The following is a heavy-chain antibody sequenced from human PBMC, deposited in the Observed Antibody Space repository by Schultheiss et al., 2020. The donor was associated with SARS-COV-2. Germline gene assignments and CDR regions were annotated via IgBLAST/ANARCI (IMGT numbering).Heavy chain of an antibody. V-gene: IGHV4-59*08. CDR2: VYHSGST. CDR1: GGPFSGYS. CDR3: ARRRDSIGYYGGP. J-gene: IGHJ5*02. D-gene: IGHD3-22*01. Sequence: SETLSLTCAVYGGPFSGYSWSWIRQPPGKGLEWIGFVYHSGSTNYNPSLKSRVTISIDTSKNQFSLKLSSVTAADTAVYYCARRRDSIGYYGGPWGQGTLVTVSS.